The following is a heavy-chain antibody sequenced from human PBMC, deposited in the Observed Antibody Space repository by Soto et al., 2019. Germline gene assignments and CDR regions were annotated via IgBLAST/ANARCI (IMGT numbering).Heavy chain of an antibody. J-gene: IGHJ4*02. V-gene: IGHV3-48*02. CDR3: ARDKGPTYYYDSRGYSDY. Sequence: PGGSLRLSCAASGFTFSSYSMNWVRQAPGKGLEWVSYISSSSSTIYYADSVKGRFTISRDNAKNSLYLQMNSLRDEDTAVYYCARDKGPTYYYDSRGYSDYWGQGTLVTVSS. CDR2: ISSSSSTI. CDR1: GFTFSSYS. D-gene: IGHD3-22*01.